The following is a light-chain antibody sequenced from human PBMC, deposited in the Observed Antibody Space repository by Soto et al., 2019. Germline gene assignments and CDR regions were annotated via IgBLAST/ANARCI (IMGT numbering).Light chain of an antibody. Sequence: QSALTQPASVSGSPGQSITISCTGTSSDIGGYNYVSWYQQHPGKAPKLILYEVNNRPSGVSNRFSGSKSGNTASLTISGLQAEDEAHYYCSSYTSSTTLVVFGGVTKLTVL. V-gene: IGLV2-14*01. CDR2: EVN. J-gene: IGLJ3*02. CDR3: SSYTSSTTLVV. CDR1: SSDIGGYNY.